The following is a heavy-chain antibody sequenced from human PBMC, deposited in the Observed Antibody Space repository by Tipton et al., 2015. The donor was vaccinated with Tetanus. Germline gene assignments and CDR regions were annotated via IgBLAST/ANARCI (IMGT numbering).Heavy chain of an antibody. CDR3: ARGRTMSGVVAPFDL. CDR2: IFHSGST. J-gene: IGHJ4*02. CDR1: GGSMSNNY. V-gene: IGHV4-59*01. Sequence: TLSLTCTVSGGSMSNNYWSWIRQPPGKGLEWIAYIFHSGSTNYSPSLKSRVAISMDTSKNQISLKLSSVTAADTAVYYCARGRTMSGVVAPFDLWGQGTQVTVSS. D-gene: IGHD3-3*01.